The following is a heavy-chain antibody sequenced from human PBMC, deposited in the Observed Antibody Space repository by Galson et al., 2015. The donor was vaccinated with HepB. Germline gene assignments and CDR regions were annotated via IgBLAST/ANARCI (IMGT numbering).Heavy chain of an antibody. CDR3: ARYGTSSKFDY. D-gene: IGHD2-2*01. CDR1: GYTFTRND. CDR2: IRPYNGNT. J-gene: IGHJ4*02. V-gene: IGHV1-18*01. Sequence: SVKVSCKASGYTFTRNDITWVRQAPGQGLEWMGWIRPYNGNTNFAQKLQGRVTMTTDTSTSTAYMELRSLRSDDTAVYYCARYGTSSKFDYWGQGTLVTVSS.